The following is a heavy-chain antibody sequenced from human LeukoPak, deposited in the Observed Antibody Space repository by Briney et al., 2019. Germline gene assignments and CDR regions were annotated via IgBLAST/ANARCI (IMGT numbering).Heavy chain of an antibody. CDR1: GFTLSSYW. Sequence: GGSLRLSCAASGFTLSSYWMSWVRQAPGKGLEWVANIKKDGSERNYAESVKGRFTISRDNAKNSLYLQMNSLRAEDTAVYYCARASCSGGSCYLFDYWGQGTLVTVSS. V-gene: IGHV3-7*01. CDR2: IKKDGSER. J-gene: IGHJ4*02. D-gene: IGHD2-15*01. CDR3: ARASCSGGSCYLFDY.